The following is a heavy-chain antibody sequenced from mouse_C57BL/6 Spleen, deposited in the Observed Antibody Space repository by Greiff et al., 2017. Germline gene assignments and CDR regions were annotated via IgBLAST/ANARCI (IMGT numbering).Heavy chain of an antibody. CDR2: IDPSDSET. CDR1: GYTFTSYW. CDR3: ARHGTEDWYFDV. Sequence: VQLQQPGAELVRPGSSVQLSCKASGYTFTSYWMHWVKQRPIQGLEWIGNIDPSDSETHYNQKFKDKATLTVDKSSSTAYMQLSSLTSEDSAVYYCARHGTEDWYFDVWGTGTTVTVSS. J-gene: IGHJ1*03. V-gene: IGHV1-52*01. D-gene: IGHD4-1*01.